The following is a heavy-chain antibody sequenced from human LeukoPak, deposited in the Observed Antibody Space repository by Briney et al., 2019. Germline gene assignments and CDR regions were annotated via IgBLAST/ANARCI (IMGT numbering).Heavy chain of an antibody. V-gene: IGHV4-34*01. CDR2: INHSGST. J-gene: IGHJ6*03. Sequence: SETLSLTCAVYGGSFSGYYWSWIRQPPGKGLEWIGEINHSGSTNYNPSLKSRVTISVDTSKNQFSLKLSSVTAADTAVYYCARDSSGPKTYYYYYYMDVWGKGTTVTISS. CDR3: ARDSSGPKTYYYYYYMDV. CDR1: GGSFSGYY. D-gene: IGHD3-22*01.